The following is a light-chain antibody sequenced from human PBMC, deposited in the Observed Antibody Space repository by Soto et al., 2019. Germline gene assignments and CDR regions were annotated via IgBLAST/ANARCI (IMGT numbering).Light chain of an antibody. CDR2: GPS. J-gene: IGKJ2*01. Sequence: EIVMTPSPATLSLSPGERAALSCRASQRINSELAWYQQKPGQPPRLLIYGPSTRATGVPARFTGSESGSVFTLTISGLKSEDFAVYYCQQGHNWPLTFGQGTRLEI. V-gene: IGKV3-15*01. CDR3: QQGHNWPLT. CDR1: QRINSE.